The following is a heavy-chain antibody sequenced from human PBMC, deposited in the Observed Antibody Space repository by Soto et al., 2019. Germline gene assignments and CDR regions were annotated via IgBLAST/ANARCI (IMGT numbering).Heavy chain of an antibody. Sequence: EVQLVESGGGLVQPGGSLRLSCAASGFTFSSYCMHWVRQAPGKGLVWVSRINSDGSSTSYADSVKGRFTISRDNAKNTLYLQMNSLRAVDTAVYYCVRTSLVVAAATREDYWGQGTLVTVSS. V-gene: IGHV3-74*01. CDR3: VRTSLVVAAATREDY. CDR1: GFTFSSYC. CDR2: INSDGSST. J-gene: IGHJ4*02. D-gene: IGHD2-15*01.